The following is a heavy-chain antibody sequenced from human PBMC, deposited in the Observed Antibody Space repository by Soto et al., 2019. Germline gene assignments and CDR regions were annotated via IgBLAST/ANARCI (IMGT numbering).Heavy chain of an antibody. J-gene: IGHJ4*02. CDR2: IIPILGIA. V-gene: IGHV1-69*02. CDR1: GGTFSSYT. Sequence: SVKVSCTASGGTFSSYTISWVRQAPGQGLEWMGRIIPILGIANYAQKFQGRVTITADKSTSTAYMELSSLRSEDTAVYYCARASGWYASYFDYWGQGTLVPVSS. CDR3: ARASGWYASYFDY. D-gene: IGHD6-19*01.